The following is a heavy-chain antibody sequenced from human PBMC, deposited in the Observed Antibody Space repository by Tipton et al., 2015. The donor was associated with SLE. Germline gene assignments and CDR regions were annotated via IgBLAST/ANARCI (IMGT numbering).Heavy chain of an antibody. CDR2: IYTSGST. Sequence: TLSLTCAVSGYSISSGHYWSWIRQPPGKGLEWIGYIYTSGSTNYNPSLKSRVTISVDTSKNQFSLKLSSVTAADTAVYYCAREGCSSTSCPYYMDVWGKGTTVTVPS. CDR1: GYSISSGHY. CDR3: AREGCSSTSCPYYMDV. D-gene: IGHD2-2*01. J-gene: IGHJ6*03. V-gene: IGHV4-61*01.